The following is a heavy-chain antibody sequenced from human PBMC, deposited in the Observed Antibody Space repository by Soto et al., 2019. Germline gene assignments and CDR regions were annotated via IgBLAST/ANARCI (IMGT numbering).Heavy chain of an antibody. CDR2: IKQDGSEK. V-gene: IGHV3-7*03. Sequence: GGSLRLSCAASGFTFSDYWMNWVRQAPGRGLEWVANIKQDGSEKNYVDSVKGRFTISRDNAKNSLYLQMNSLRADDTAVYYCAAWGSWGQGTLVTVSS. CDR3: AAWGS. CDR1: GFTFSDYW. J-gene: IGHJ4*02. D-gene: IGHD1-26*01.